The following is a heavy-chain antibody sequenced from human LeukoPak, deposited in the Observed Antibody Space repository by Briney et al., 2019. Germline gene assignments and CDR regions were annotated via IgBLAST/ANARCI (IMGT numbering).Heavy chain of an antibody. CDR2: ISSSGSTI. Sequence: GGSLRLSCAASGFTFSDYYMSWIRQAPGKGLEWVSYISSSGSTIYYADSVKGRFTISRDNAKNSLYLQMNSLRAEDTAVYYCATTHQPGGYYYYMDVWGKGTTVTVSS. D-gene: IGHD4-23*01. CDR3: ATTHQPGGYYYYMDV. CDR1: GFTFSDYY. V-gene: IGHV3-11*04. J-gene: IGHJ6*03.